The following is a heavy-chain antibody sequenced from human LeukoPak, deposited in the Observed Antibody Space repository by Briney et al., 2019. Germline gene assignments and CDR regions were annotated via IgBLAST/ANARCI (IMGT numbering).Heavy chain of an antibody. Sequence: GGSLRLSCAASGFTFSSYLMNWVRQAPGKGLVWVSRIASDGSSTTYADSVKGRFSISRDNAKNTLYLQMNSLRVEDTAVYYCARGRPHGNDYWGQGTLVTVSS. CDR1: GFTFSSYL. CDR2: IASDGSST. V-gene: IGHV3-74*01. D-gene: IGHD4-23*01. J-gene: IGHJ4*02. CDR3: ARGRPHGNDY.